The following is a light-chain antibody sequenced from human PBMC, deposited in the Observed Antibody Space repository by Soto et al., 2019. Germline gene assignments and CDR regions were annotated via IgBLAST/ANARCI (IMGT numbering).Light chain of an antibody. J-gene: IGKJ1*01. CDR3: QQWGSSPWT. V-gene: IGKV3-20*01. Sequence: EIVLTQSPGTLSLYPGERATLSCRASQSVSSSYLAWYQQKPGQAPRLLIYAASSRATGIPDRFSGGGSGTDFNLTISRLETEDFAVYYCQQWGSSPWTFGQGTKVDIK. CDR1: QSVSSSY. CDR2: AAS.